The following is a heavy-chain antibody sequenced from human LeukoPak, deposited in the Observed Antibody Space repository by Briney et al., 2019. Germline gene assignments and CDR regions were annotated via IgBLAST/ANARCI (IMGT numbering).Heavy chain of an antibody. V-gene: IGHV3-23*01. J-gene: IGHJ3*02. CDR2: ISGSGGST. D-gene: IGHD6-6*01. CDR3: AKGQYSSFGGDAFDI. CDR1: GFTFSSYS. Sequence: PGGSLRLSCAASGFTFSSYSMNWVRQAPGKGLEWVSAISGSGGSTYYADSVKGRFTISRDNSKNTLYLQMNSLRAEDTAVYYCAKGQYSSFGGDAFDIWGQGTMVTVSS.